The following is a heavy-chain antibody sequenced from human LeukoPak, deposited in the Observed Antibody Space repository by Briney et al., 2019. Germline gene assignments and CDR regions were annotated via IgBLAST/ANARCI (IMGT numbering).Heavy chain of an antibody. V-gene: IGHV3-9*01. Sequence: PGGSLRLSCAASGFTFDDYAMHWVRQAPGKGLEWVSGISWNSGSIGYADSVKGRFTISRDNAKNSLYLQMNSLRAEDTALYYCAKAGGPYNWNFGRVNWFDPWGQGTLVTVSS. D-gene: IGHD1-7*01. J-gene: IGHJ5*02. CDR2: ISWNSGSI. CDR1: GFTFDDYA. CDR3: AKAGGPYNWNFGRVNWFDP.